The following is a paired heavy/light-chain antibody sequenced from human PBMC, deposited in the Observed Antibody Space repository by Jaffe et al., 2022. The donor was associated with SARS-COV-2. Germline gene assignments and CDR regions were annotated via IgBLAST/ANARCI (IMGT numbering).Light chain of an antibody. Sequence: QSVLTQPPSVSAAPGQKVTISCSPSTSNIGYNFVSWYQHLPGAAPKLLIYDNNQRPSGIPDRFSGSKSGTSATLAITGLQTGDEADYYCGTWDSSLSLFAFGAGTKVTVL. V-gene: IGLV1-51*01. CDR3: GTWDSSLSLFA. CDR1: TSNIGYNF. J-gene: IGLJ1*01. CDR2: DNN.
Heavy chain of an antibody. J-gene: IGHJ6*03. V-gene: IGHV3-23*04. CDR1: GFTFSNYA. CDR2: LSASGYNT. CDR3: VKEGLEYSTFYYYMDV. Sequence: VQLVESGGGLVQPGGSLRLSCAASGFTFSNYAMSWVRQAAGEGLEWVSGLSASGYNTYYADSVKGRFTISRDSSRNTLFLQMNGLRAEDTAVYYCVKEGLEYSTFYYYMDVWGKGTTVTVSS. D-gene: IGHD5-18*01.